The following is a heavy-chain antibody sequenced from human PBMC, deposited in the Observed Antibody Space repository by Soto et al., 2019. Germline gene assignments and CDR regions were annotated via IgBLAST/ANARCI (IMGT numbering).Heavy chain of an antibody. J-gene: IGHJ4*02. CDR2: IYYSGST. CDR3: ARHKKVVTLDYFDY. V-gene: IGHV4-39*01. D-gene: IGHD2-21*02. Sequence: QLQLQESGPGLVKPSETLSLTCTVSGGSISSSSYYWGWIRQPPGKGLEWIGSIYYSGSTYYNPSLKSRVTISVDTSKNQFSLKLISVTAADTAVYYCARHKKVVTLDYFDYWGQGTLVTVSS. CDR1: GGSISSSSYY.